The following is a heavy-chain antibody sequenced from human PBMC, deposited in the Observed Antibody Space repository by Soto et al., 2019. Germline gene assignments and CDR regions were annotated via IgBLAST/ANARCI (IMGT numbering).Heavy chain of an antibody. CDR1: GFTFSSYA. Sequence: QVQLVESGGGVVQPGRSLRLSCAASGFTFSSYAMHGVRQAPGKGLEWVAVISYDGSNKYYADSVKGRFTISRDNSKNTLYLQMNSLRAEDTAVYYRARDLPGRWEYYDSSGYADYWGQGTLVTVSS. CDR2: ISYDGSNK. V-gene: IGHV3-30-3*01. D-gene: IGHD3-22*01. J-gene: IGHJ4*02. CDR3: ARDLPGRWEYYDSSGYADY.